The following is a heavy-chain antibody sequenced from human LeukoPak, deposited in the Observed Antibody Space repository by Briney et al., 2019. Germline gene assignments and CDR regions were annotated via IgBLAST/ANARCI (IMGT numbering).Heavy chain of an antibody. J-gene: IGHJ4*02. CDR3: AKKGRHLYYYGSGHYFDY. CDR2: ISGSGGST. CDR1: SSSSYY. V-gene: IGHV3-23*01. Sequence: SSSSYYWGWSRQPPGKGLEWVSAISGSGGSTYYADSVKGRFTISRDNSKNTLYLQMNSLRAEDTAVYYCAKKGRHLYYYGSGHYFDYWGQGTLVTVSS. D-gene: IGHD3-10*01.